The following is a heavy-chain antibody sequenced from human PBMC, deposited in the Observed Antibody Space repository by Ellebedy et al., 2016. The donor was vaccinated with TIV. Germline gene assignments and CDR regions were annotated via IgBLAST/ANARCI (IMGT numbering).Heavy chain of an antibody. Sequence: SETLSLTCAVYGGSFSGHSWSWIRQPPGKGLEWIGEINHRGSTSYNRSLRSRVTITIDTSKYQFPLRLSAVTAADTAVYYCARGNFQDVDLDHWYFDLWGRGTLVTVSS. D-gene: IGHD1-20*01. CDR1: GGSFSGHS. J-gene: IGHJ2*01. V-gene: IGHV4-34*01. CDR2: INHRGST. CDR3: ARGNFQDVDLDHWYFDL.